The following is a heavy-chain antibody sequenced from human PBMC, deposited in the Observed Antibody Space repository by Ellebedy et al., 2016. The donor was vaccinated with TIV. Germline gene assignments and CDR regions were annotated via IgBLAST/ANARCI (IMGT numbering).Heavy chain of an antibody. Sequence: GESLKISXAASGFTSSLYWMTWVRQAPGKGLEWVANIKQDGSEKYYMDSVKGRFTISRDNAKNSLYVQMNSLRAEDTAVYYCARAAHFYSYGLDVWGRGTTVTVSS. CDR2: IKQDGSEK. CDR3: ARAAHFYSYGLDV. J-gene: IGHJ6*02. CDR1: GFTSSLYW. D-gene: IGHD2-21*01. V-gene: IGHV3-7*02.